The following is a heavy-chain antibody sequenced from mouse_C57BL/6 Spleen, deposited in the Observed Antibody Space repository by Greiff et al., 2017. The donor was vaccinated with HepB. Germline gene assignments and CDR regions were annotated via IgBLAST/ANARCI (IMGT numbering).Heavy chain of an antibody. CDR1: GYTFTSYW. CDR2: IDPSDSET. J-gene: IGHJ2*01. CDR3: ARRYYGNPYYFDY. Sequence: VQLQQSGAELVRPGSSVKLSCKASGYTFTSYWMHWVKQRPIQGLEWIGNIDPSDSETHYNQKFKDKATLTVDKSSSTAYMQLSSLTSEDSAVYYCARRYYGNPYYFDYWGQGTTLTVSS. V-gene: IGHV1-52*01. D-gene: IGHD2-1*01.